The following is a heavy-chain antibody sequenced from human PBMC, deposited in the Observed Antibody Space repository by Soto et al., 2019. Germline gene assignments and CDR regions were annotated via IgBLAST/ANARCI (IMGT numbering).Heavy chain of an antibody. D-gene: IGHD3-3*01. CDR3: ASGMDFLSGYYGLGGPPQSY. CDR2: INHSGST. J-gene: IGHJ4*02. Sequence: SETLSLTCAVYGGSFSGYYWSWIRQPPGKGLDWIGEINHSGSTNYNPSLKSRVTISVDTSKNQFSLKLSSVTAADTAVYYCASGMDFLSGYYGLGGPPQSYWGQGTLVTVSS. CDR1: GGSFSGYY. V-gene: IGHV4-34*01.